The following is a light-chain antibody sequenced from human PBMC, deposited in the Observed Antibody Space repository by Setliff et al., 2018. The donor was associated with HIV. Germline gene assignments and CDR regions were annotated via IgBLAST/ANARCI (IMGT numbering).Light chain of an antibody. CDR1: TSNIGSNS. J-gene: IGLJ1*01. V-gene: IGLV1-44*01. CDR2: SDS. CDR3: AAWDDSLNGFYV. Sequence: QSALTQPPSASGTPGQTVTISCSGSTSNIGSNSVNWYQQLPGMAPKLLIYSDSQRPSGVPDRFSGPKSGTSASLAINGLQSEDEADYYCAAWDDSLNGFYVFGTGTKGTVL.